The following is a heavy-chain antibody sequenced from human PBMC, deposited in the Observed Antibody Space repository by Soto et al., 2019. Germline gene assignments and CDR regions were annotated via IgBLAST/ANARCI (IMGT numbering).Heavy chain of an antibody. CDR2: FEEYTDGGTA. CDR1: GFTLRDAR. Sequence: EVQLVESGGGLVKPGESLRLSCAASGFTLRDARVNWVRQAPGKGLEWVGRFEEYTDGGTADYVAPVQGRCTMFRDDSKNTLFLEMKSLKSEDTAVYYCSTGSLFTGYYGMDVWGQGTTVSVSS. V-gene: IGHV3-15*07. CDR3: STGSLFTGYYGMDV. D-gene: IGHD2-21*01. J-gene: IGHJ6*02.